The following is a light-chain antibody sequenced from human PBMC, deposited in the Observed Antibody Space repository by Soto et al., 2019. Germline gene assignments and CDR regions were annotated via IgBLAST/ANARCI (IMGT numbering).Light chain of an antibody. CDR2: DAS. Sequence: EIVLMQSPGTLSLSPGERATLSCRANQSVSSYLAWYQQKPGQAPRLLIYDASNRATGIPARFSGSGSGTDFTLTISSLEPEDFAVYYCQQRSNWRTFGGGTKGDI. J-gene: IGKJ4*01. CDR3: QQRSNWRT. V-gene: IGKV3-11*01. CDR1: QSVSSY.